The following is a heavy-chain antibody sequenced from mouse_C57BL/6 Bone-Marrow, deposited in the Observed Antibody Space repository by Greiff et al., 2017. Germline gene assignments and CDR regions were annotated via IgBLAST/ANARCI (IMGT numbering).Heavy chain of an antibody. CDR2: IDPENGDT. Sequence: VQLQQSGAELVRPGASVKLSCTASGFNIKDDYMHWVKQRPEQGLEWIGWIDPENGDTEYASKFQGKATITADKSSNTAYLQLSSLTSEDTAVYYCTTQGFTTVVAPYYYAMDYWGQGTSVTVSS. CDR1: GFNIKDDY. D-gene: IGHD1-1*01. V-gene: IGHV14-4*01. CDR3: TTQGFTTVVAPYYYAMDY. J-gene: IGHJ4*01.